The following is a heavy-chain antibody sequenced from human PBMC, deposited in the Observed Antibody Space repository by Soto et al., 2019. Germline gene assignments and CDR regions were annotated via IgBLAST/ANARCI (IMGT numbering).Heavy chain of an antibody. J-gene: IGHJ4*02. D-gene: IGHD4-17*01. V-gene: IGHV1-69*08. CDR3: ARARDYGDYVIDS. CDR2: IIPILGTA. CDR1: GDTFSSII. Sequence: QVQLMQSGAEVKKPGSSVKVSSRTSGDTFSSIIISWVRQPPDQGLEWWGRIIPILGTANYAQTFQGRVTLTADKSTSTAYMELSSLRSEDTAVYYCARARDYGDYVIDSWGQGTLVTVSS.